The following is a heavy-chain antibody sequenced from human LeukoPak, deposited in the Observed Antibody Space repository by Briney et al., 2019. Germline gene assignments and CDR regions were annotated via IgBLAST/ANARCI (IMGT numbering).Heavy chain of an antibody. Sequence: SGTSLRLSCAASVFPFTSYALHWARQAPGKGLDWLSDISYDGTHKNYAHSVGGRFTISRDNSKNTLYLQINSLRAEDTAIYYCARGTFYYGDNYNTRTFGQPFDSWGQGTLVTVSS. J-gene: IGHJ4*02. CDR1: VFPFTSYA. D-gene: IGHD4/OR15-4a*01. CDR2: ISYDGTHK. CDR3: ARGTFYYGDNYNTRTFGQPFDS. V-gene: IGHV3-30*04.